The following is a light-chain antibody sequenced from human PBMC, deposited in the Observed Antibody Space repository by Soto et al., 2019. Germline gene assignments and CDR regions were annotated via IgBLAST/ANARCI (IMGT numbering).Light chain of an antibody. V-gene: IGKV2D-29*01. CDR2: EAS. Sequence: IVMTQTPLSLSVTPGQPASFSCKSSQGLLHGDEKTYLYWYLQKPGQPPQLLIYEASNRFSGVQGGLGGRGSGTVFTLKISRGEAEDVGVYFCMQGIQVPNTFGEGTKREI. CDR1: QGLLHGDEKTY. CDR3: MQGIQVPNT. J-gene: IGKJ2*01.